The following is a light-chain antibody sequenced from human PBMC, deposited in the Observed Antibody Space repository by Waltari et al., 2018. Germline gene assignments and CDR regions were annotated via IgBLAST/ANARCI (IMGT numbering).Light chain of an antibody. CDR2: AAS. Sequence: IQLTQSPSFLSASIGDRVTITSRASQGISSYLAWYQQKPGKAPKLLIYAASTLQSGVPSRFSGSGSGTEFTLTISSLQPEDFATYYCQELNTYPQSLTFGGGTKVEI. J-gene: IGKJ4*01. CDR3: QELNTYPQSLT. CDR1: QGISSY. V-gene: IGKV1-9*01.